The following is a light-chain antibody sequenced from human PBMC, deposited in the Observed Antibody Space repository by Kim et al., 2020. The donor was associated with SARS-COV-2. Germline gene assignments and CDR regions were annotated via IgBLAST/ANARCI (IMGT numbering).Light chain of an antibody. CDR3: QAWDSSTVV. Sequence: SYELTQPPSVSVFPGQTASITCSGDKLGDKYACWYQQRPGQSPVLVIYQDTKRPSGIPERFSGSTSGNTATLTISGTQAMDEADYYCQAWDSSTVVFGGGTQLTVL. CDR1: KLGDKY. J-gene: IGLJ3*02. CDR2: QDT. V-gene: IGLV3-1*01.